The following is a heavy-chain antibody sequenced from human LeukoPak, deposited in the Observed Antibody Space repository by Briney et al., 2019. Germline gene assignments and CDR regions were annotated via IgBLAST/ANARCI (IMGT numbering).Heavy chain of an antibody. CDR3: ARLGGKDFWSGFFDY. CDR1: GGSISSSSYY. V-gene: IGHV4-39*01. CDR2: IYYSGST. Sequence: SETLSLTCTVSGGSISSSSYYWGWIRQPPGKGLEWIGSIYYSGSTYYNPSLKSRVTISVDTSKNQFSLKLSSVTAADTAVYYCARLGGKDFWSGFFDYWGQGTLVTVSS. J-gene: IGHJ4*02. D-gene: IGHD3-3*01.